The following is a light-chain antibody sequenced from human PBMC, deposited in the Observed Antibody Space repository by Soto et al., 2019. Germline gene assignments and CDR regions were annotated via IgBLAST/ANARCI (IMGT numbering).Light chain of an antibody. CDR2: DAS. V-gene: IGKV3-11*01. J-gene: IGKJ2*01. CDR1: QRVSSY. Sequence: EIVLTQSPATLSLSPGERATLSCRASQRVSSYLAWYQQKPGQAPRLLIYDASNRATGIPARFSGSGSGTDFTLTISSLEPEDFAVYYCQQYDKWPPSNTFGQGTKLEIK. CDR3: QQYDKWPPSNT.